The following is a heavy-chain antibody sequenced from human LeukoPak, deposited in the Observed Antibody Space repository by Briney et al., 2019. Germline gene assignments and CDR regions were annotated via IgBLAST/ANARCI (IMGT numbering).Heavy chain of an antibody. J-gene: IGHJ6*03. Sequence: ASVKVSCKASGGTFSSYGISWVRQAPGQGLEWMGGIIPIFGTANYAQKFQGRVTITADKSTSTAYMEVSSLRSEDTAVYYCARVSSDYDKAHDNYYQYIDVWGKGTTVTVSS. V-gene: IGHV1-69*06. CDR1: GGTFSSYG. CDR2: IIPIFGTA. D-gene: IGHD5-12*01. CDR3: ARVSSDYDKAHDNYYQYIDV.